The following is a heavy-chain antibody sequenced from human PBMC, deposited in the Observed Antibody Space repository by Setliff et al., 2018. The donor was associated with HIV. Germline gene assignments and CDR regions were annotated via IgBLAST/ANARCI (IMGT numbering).Heavy chain of an antibody. D-gene: IGHD5-12*01. CDR2: IIPIFGTT. CDR3: ARDRATGYEKVWCNWFDS. J-gene: IGHJ5*01. Sequence: GASVKVSCKASGGTFSTYALSWVRQAPGQGLEWMGGIIPIFGTTNYAQKFQGRVTIAADESTRTAYMELRSLRSDDTAVYYCARDRATGYEKVWCNWFDSWGQGTQVTVSS. V-gene: IGHV1-69*13. CDR1: GGTFSTYA.